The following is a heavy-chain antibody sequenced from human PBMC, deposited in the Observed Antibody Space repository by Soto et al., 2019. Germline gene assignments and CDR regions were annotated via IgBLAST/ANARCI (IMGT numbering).Heavy chain of an antibody. Sequence: QLQLQEASPGLVTPSQALSLTCTVSGASISVHSYYWTWIRQPPGKGLEWIGSSYYSGTTYFNPSLKSRSTISGHTSNNQFSLRLTSVTAADTSIYYCTRRYNWNDNDFVPWGPGALFTVSS. J-gene: IGHJ5*02. D-gene: IGHD1-20*01. CDR3: TRRYNWNDNDFVP. CDR2: SYYSGTT. V-gene: IGHV4-39*01. CDR1: GASISVHSYY.